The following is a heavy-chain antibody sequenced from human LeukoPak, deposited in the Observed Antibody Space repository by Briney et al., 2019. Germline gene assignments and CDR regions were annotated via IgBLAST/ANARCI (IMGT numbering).Heavy chain of an antibody. V-gene: IGHV3-23*01. Sequence: GGSLRLSCAASGFTLSSYAMSWVRQAPGKGLEWVSLISGNAGSTYYADSVKGRFTISRDNSKNTLYLQMNSLRAEDTAVYYCAKGHYYGSSGYYPFDYWGQGTLVTVSS. CDR3: AKGHYYGSSGYYPFDY. D-gene: IGHD3-22*01. CDR2: ISGNAGST. CDR1: GFTLSSYA. J-gene: IGHJ4*02.